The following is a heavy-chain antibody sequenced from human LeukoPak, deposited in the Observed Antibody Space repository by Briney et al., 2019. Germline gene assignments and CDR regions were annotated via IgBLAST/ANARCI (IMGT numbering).Heavy chain of an antibody. Sequence: QPGGSLRLSCAASGFTFSSYWMHWVRQAPGKGLVWVSRINSDGSSTSYADSVKGRFTISRDNAKNTLYLQMNSLRAEDTAVYYCARGVYSYGYYYGMDVWGQGTTVTVSS. CDR3: ARGVYSYGYYYGMDV. J-gene: IGHJ6*02. V-gene: IGHV3-74*01. CDR1: GFTFSSYW. D-gene: IGHD5-18*01. CDR2: INSDGSST.